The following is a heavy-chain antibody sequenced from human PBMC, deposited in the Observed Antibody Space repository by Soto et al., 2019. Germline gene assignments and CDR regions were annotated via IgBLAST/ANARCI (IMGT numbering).Heavy chain of an antibody. CDR1: GNTFWSYG. Sequence: GGSLRLSCAASGNTFWSYGIHWARQAPGRGLEWVAVISYDGSYKSYEDSVKGRVNTSRDNYKNTLHLQMDSLRAEDTAVYYCAKNFIPLSPDLYFGSWGQGTLVTVSS. D-gene: IGHD3-3*01. CDR2: ISYDGSYK. J-gene: IGHJ4*02. V-gene: IGHV3-30*18. CDR3: AKNFIPLSPDLYFGS.